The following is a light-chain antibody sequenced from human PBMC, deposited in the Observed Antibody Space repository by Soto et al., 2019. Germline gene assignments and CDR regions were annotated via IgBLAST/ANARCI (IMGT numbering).Light chain of an antibody. CDR2: EGS. Sequence: QSILTQPASVSGSPGQSITISCTGSNNDVGGYNLVSWYQHHPGKAPQLIIYEGSQRPSGVSHRFSGSRSGNTASLTISALQAEDEADYSCSSFAGGATFVFGGGTQLTVL. J-gene: IGLJ2*01. V-gene: IGLV2-23*03. CDR1: NNDVGGYNL. CDR3: SSFAGGATFV.